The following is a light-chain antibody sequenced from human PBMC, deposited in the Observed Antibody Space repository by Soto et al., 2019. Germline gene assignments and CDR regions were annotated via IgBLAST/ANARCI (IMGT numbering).Light chain of an antibody. CDR1: QSISKW. Sequence: TQSPGTLSASVGDRVTITCRASQSISKWVGWYKQKRGRAPKLLIFDASSLDSGVPSRFSGSGSETEFTLTISGLQPDDFATYYCHQYHSYPPTFGGGTTVEIK. J-gene: IGKJ4*01. V-gene: IGKV1-5*01. CDR3: HQYHSYPPT. CDR2: DAS.